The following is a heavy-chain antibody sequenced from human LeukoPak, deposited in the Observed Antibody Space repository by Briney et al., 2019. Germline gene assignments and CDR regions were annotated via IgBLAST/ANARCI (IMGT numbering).Heavy chain of an antibody. CDR1: GYTFTNYY. CDR3: ARVRSDIRGYETAAY. V-gene: IGHV1-46*01. D-gene: IGHD5-12*01. J-gene: IGHJ4*02. CDR2: INPSGGST. Sequence: ASVKVSCKASGYTFTNYYMYWVRQAPGQGLEWMGIINPSGGSTSYTQKFQGRVTMTRDTSTSTVYMELSSLRSEDTAVYYCARVRSDIRGYETAAYWAQEPLVTVSS.